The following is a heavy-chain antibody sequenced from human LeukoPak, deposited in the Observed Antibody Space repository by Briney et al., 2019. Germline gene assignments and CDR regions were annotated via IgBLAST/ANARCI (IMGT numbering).Heavy chain of an antibody. CDR2: IYSGGST. CDR3: AREPSSIAALDY. V-gene: IGHV3-53*01. J-gene: IGHJ4*02. Sequence: GGSLRLSCAASGFTVSSNYMSWVRQAPGKGLEWVSVIYSGGSTYYADSVKGRFTISRDNAKNSLYLQMNSLRAEDTAVYYCAREPSSIAALDYWGQGTLVTVSS. D-gene: IGHD6-6*01. CDR1: GFTVSSNY.